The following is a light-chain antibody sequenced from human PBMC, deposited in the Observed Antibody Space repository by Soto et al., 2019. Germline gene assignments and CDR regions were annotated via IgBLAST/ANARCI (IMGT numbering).Light chain of an antibody. CDR3: QLWDSNSDHVV. Sequence: QSVLTQPPSVSGAPGQRVTISCTGSSSNIGAGYDVHWYQHLPGTAPKLLIYANNNRPSGVPDRFSGSKSDTSASLAITGLQAEDEADYYCQLWDSNSDHVVFGGGTKLTVL. CDR2: ANN. J-gene: IGLJ2*01. CDR1: SSNIGAGYD. V-gene: IGLV1-40*01.